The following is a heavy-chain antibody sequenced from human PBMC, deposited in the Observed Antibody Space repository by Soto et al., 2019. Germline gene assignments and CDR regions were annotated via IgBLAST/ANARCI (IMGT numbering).Heavy chain of an antibody. J-gene: IGHJ1*01. Sequence: PGGSLRLSCAASGFTFSNYAMNWVRQAPGKGLECVSVISGSGGSAYYADSVKGRFTISRDNSKNTLYLQMNSLRAEDTAVYYCASRLVVPAATGSVQHWGQGTLVTVSS. V-gene: IGHV3-23*01. D-gene: IGHD2-2*01. CDR2: ISGSGGSA. CDR1: GFTFSNYA. CDR3: ASRLVVPAATGSVQH.